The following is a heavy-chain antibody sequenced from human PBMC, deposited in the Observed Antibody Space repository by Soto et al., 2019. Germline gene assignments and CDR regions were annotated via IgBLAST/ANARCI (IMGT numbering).Heavy chain of an antibody. CDR3: AREGYCSGGSCYSGHLYYYYGMDV. J-gene: IGHJ6*02. CDR1: GYTFTSYG. CDR2: ISAHNGNT. Sequence: QVQLVQSGAEVKKPGASVKVSCKASGYTFTSYGISWVRQAPGQGLEWMGWISAHNGNTNYAQKLQGRVTMTTDTSTSTAYMELRSLRSDDTAVYYCAREGYCSGGSCYSGHLYYYYGMDVWGQGTTVTVSS. D-gene: IGHD2-15*01. V-gene: IGHV1-18*01.